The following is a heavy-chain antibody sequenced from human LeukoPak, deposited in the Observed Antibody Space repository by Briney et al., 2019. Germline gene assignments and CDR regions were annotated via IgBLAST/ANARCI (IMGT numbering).Heavy chain of an antibody. CDR3: LRSHGAY. J-gene: IGHJ4*02. D-gene: IGHD4-17*01. CDR2: MSHSGTS. CDR1: GGSVSSSSYY. V-gene: IGHV4-39*01. Sequence: SETLSLTCTVSGGSVSSSSYYWGWVRQPPGKGLEWIGLMSHSGTSAYNPSLEGRLTISVDTSKNQFSLRLTSVTAADTAVYYCLRSHGAYWGQGTLVTVSS.